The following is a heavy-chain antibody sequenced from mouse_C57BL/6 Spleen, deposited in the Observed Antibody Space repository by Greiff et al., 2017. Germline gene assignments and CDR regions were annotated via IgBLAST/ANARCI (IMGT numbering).Heavy chain of an antibody. V-gene: IGHV1-74*01. Sequence: QVQLQQPGAELVKPGASVKVSCKASGYTFTSYWMHWVKQRPGQGLEWIGRIHPSDSDTNYNQKFKGKATLTVDKSSSTAYMQLSSLTSEDSAVYYCASIYYVYGVDYWGQGTTLTVSS. CDR1: GYTFTSYW. J-gene: IGHJ2*01. CDR3: ASIYYVYGVDY. CDR2: IHPSDSDT. D-gene: IGHD2-2*01.